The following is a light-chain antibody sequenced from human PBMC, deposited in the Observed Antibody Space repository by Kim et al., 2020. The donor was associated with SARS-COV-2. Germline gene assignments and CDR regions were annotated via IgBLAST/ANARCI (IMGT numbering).Light chain of an antibody. CDR1: SSDVGSYNL. CDR3: CSYAGSSTSL. V-gene: IGLV2-23*02. J-gene: IGLJ3*02. CDR2: EVS. Sequence: GQSITISCPGTSSDVGSYNLVSWYQQHPGKAPKLMIYEVSKRPSGVSNRFSGSKSGNTASLTISGLQAEDEADYYCCSYAGSSTSLFGGGTQLTVL.